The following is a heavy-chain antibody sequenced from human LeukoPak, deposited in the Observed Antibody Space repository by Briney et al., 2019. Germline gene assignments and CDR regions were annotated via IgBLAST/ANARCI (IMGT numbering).Heavy chain of an antibody. Sequence: SQTLSLTCTVSGGSISSYYWSWIRQPPGKGLEWIGYIYHSGSTNYNPSLKSRVTISVDTSKNQFSLKLSSVTAADTAVYYCARDIAVAEGWFDPWGQGTLVTVSS. V-gene: IGHV4-59*01. CDR3: ARDIAVAEGWFDP. CDR1: GGSISSYY. CDR2: IYHSGST. J-gene: IGHJ5*02. D-gene: IGHD6-19*01.